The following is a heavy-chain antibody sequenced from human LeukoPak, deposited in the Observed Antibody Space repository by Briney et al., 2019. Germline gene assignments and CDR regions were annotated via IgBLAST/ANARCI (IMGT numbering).Heavy chain of an antibody. D-gene: IGHD3-22*01. CDR3: ARASRDSSSSNYMRRFDY. V-gene: IGHV4-38-2*01. Sequence: SETLSLTCAVSGYSISSDNYWVWIRQPPGQGLEWTGGIYHSGSTYYNPSLKSRVTMSVDTSKNQFSLKLSSVTAADTAVYYCARASRDSSSSNYMRRFDYWGQGILVTVSS. J-gene: IGHJ4*02. CDR2: IYHSGST. CDR1: GYSISSDNY.